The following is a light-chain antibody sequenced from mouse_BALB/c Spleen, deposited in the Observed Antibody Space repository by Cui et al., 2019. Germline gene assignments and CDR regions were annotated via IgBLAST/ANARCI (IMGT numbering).Light chain of an antibody. CDR3: QQCSSYPRT. CDR1: SSVSY. J-gene: IGKJ1*01. V-gene: IGKV4-55*01. CDR2: DTS. Sequence: QIVLTQSPAIMSASPGAKVTMTCSASSSVSYMDWYQQKPGSSPRLLIYDTSNLASGVPVRFSGSGSGTSYSLTISRMEAEDAATYYCQQCSSYPRTFGGGTKLEIK.